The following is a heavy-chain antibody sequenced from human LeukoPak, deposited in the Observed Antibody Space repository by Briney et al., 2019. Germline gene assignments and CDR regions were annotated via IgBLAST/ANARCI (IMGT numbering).Heavy chain of an antibody. CDR2: ISAYNGNT. J-gene: IGHJ4*02. CDR1: GGTFSSYA. CDR3: ARIAAAGKFDY. Sequence: GASVNVSCKASGGTFSSYAISWVRQAPGQGLEWMGWISAYNGNTNYAQKLQGRVTMTTDTSTSTAYMELRSLRSDDTAVYYCARIAAAGKFDYWGQGTLVTVSS. D-gene: IGHD6-13*01. V-gene: IGHV1-18*01.